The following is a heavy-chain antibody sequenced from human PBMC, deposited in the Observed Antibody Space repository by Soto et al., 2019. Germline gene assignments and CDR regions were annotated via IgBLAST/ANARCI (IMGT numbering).Heavy chain of an antibody. Sequence: PGGSLRLSCAASGFTFDDYGLHWVRQAPGKGLEWVSGISWNSGTIGYADSVKGRFTISRDNAKNSLYLQMNSLRAEDTALYYCAKDQRTGTLHGSFESWGQGSLVTVSS. V-gene: IGHV3-9*01. CDR3: AKDQRTGTLHGSFES. J-gene: IGHJ4*02. CDR2: ISWNSGTI. D-gene: IGHD1-7*01. CDR1: GFTFDDYG.